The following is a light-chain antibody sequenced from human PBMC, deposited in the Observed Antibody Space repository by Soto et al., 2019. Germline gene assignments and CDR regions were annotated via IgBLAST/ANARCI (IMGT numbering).Light chain of an antibody. CDR1: ESINSN. CDR2: AAS. V-gene: IGKV3D-15*01. J-gene: IGKJ1*01. CDR3: QQYNFWPRT. Sequence: EAVLTHSPPIRSVSPGERGSLSCRASESINSNLAWYQQKPGQPPRLLIYAASTRATDIPARFSGSGSETEFTLTINSLQSEDFAVYYCQQYNFWPRTFGQGTKV.